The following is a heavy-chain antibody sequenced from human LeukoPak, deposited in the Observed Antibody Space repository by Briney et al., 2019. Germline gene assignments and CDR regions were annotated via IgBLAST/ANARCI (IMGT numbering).Heavy chain of an antibody. D-gene: IGHD3-3*01. J-gene: IGHJ4*02. CDR1: GGSTSSSNYY. V-gene: IGHV4-39*01. Sequence: ASETLSLTCTVSGGSTSSSNYYWGWIRQPPGKGLEWIGGIHYSGNTYYNPSLKSRVTISVDTSKNQFSLKLSSVTAADTAVYYCARLGAGPTYYDFWSGYSSFYFDYWGQGTLVTVSS. CDR2: IHYSGNT. CDR3: ARLGAGPTYYDFWSGYSSFYFDY.